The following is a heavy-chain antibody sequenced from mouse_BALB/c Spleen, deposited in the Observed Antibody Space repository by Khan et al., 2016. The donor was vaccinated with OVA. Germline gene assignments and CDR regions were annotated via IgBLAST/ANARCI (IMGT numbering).Heavy chain of an antibody. CDR3: ARSYDYGVGGFAY. CDR1: GFSLSNYG. CDR2: IWTGGIT. Sequence: VQLKESGPGLVAPSQSLSITCTASGFSLSNYGVHWVRQPPGKGLEWLGVIWTGGITNYNSALMPRLSISTDNSTSQVFLLMNRLQTDDTAIYYCARSYDYGVGGFAYWGQGTLVTVSA. V-gene: IGHV2-9*02. J-gene: IGHJ3*01. D-gene: IGHD2-4*01.